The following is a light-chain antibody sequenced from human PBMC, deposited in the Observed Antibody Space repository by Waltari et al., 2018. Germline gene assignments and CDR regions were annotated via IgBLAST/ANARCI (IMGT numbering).Light chain of an antibody. CDR3: QQYNSWRT. CDR1: QSISRN. CDR2: GAS. J-gene: IGKJ2*01. V-gene: IGKV3-15*01. Sequence: EILMTQSPATLSVSPGETATLSCRASQSISRNLAWYQQKPGQAPRLLIFGASTRAPGVPDNFSGTGSGTDFILTISSLQSEDFAVYYCQQYNSWRTFGQGTKLEIK.